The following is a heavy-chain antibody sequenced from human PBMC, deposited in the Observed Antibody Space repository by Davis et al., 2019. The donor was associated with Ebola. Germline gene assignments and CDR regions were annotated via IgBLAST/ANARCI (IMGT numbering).Heavy chain of an antibody. CDR2: TYYSSKWYD. CDR1: GDSVSGSSGA. D-gene: IGHD5-12*01. J-gene: IGHJ4*02. Sequence: HSQTLSLTCAISGDSVSGSSGAWNWIRQSPSRGLEWLGRTYYSSKWYDGYAESVKSRINISPDTAKNQFSLHLNSVTPEDTAVYYCARGWLRVGFDSWGQGTPVTVSS. V-gene: IGHV6-1*01. CDR3: ARGWLRVGFDS.